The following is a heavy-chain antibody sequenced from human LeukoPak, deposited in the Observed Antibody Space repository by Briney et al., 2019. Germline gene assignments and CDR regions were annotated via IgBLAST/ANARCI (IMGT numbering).Heavy chain of an antibody. J-gene: IGHJ4*02. CDR1: GFTFSNAW. D-gene: IGHD2-2*01. Sequence: GGSLRLSCAASGFTFSNAWMSWVRQAPGKGLEWVGRIKSNTDGGTTDYAAPVKGRFTISRDDSKNTLYLQMNSLKTEDTAVYYCTTVYGVVPAAPWGFYWGQGTLVTVSS. CDR2: IKSNTDGGTT. V-gene: IGHV3-15*01. CDR3: TTVYGVVPAAPWGFY.